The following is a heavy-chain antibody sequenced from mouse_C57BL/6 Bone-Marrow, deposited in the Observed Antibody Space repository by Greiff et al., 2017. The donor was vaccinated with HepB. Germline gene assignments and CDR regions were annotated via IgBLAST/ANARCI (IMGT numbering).Heavy chain of an antibody. CDR3: AIQLRLRLPWFAY. Sequence: QVQLQQSGAELVRPGTSVKVSCKASGYAFTNYLIEWVKQRPGQGLEWIGVINPGSGGTNYNEKFKGKATLTADKSSSTAYMQLSSLTSEDSAVYFCAIQLRLRLPWFAYWGQGTLVTVSA. CDR2: INPGSGGT. V-gene: IGHV1-54*01. J-gene: IGHJ3*01. D-gene: IGHD3-2*02. CDR1: GYAFTNYL.